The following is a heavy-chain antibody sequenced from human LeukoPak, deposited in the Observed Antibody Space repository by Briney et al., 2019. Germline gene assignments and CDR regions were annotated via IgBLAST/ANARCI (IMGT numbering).Heavy chain of an antibody. CDR2: IYSGGST. CDR3: ARGRPPGYCSSTSCLGEDY. CDR1: GFTVSSNY. J-gene: IGHJ4*02. Sequence: SGGSLRLSCAASGFTVSSNYMSWVRQAPGEGLEWVSVIYSGGSTYYADSVKGRFTISRDNSKNTLYLQMNSLRAEDTAVYYCARGRPPGYCSSTSCLGEDYWGQGTLVTVS. D-gene: IGHD2-2*01. V-gene: IGHV3-66*01.